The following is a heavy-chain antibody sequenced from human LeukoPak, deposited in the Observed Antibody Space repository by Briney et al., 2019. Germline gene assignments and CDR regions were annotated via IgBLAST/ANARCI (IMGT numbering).Heavy chain of an antibody. CDR2: IIPIFGTA. V-gene: IGHV1-69*13. CDR1: GGTFSSYA. J-gene: IGHJ3*02. CDR3: AASLGYASDAFDI. D-gene: IGHD3-16*01. Sequence: GASVKVSCKASGGTFSSYAISWVRQAPGQGLEWMGGIIPIFGTANYAQKFQGRVTITADESTSTAYMELSSLRSEDTAVYYCAASLGYASDAFDIWGQGTMVTVSS.